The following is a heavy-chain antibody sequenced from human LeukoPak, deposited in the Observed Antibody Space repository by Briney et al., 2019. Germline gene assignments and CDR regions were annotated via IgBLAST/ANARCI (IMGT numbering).Heavy chain of an antibody. D-gene: IGHD1-26*01. J-gene: IGHJ4*02. V-gene: IGHV3-33*01. CDR1: GFTFSTYG. Sequence: GGSLRLSCAASGFTFSTYGMHWVRQAPGKGLEWVAVIWYDGSDKYYADSVKGRFTISRDNSKNTLYLQMNSLRVEDTAVYSCARDIVGGSGGLGYWGQGTLVTVSS. CDR3: ARDIVGGSGGLGY. CDR2: IWYDGSDK.